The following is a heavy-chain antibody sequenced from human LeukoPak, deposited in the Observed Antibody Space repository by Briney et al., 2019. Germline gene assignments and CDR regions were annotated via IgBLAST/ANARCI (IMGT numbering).Heavy chain of an antibody. CDR3: ARDLGTMIVSRGWFDP. CDR1: GYTFTSYD. J-gene: IGHJ5*02. V-gene: IGHV1-69*06. CDR2: IISIFGTA. Sequence: ASVKVSCKASGYTFTSYDINWVRQATGQGLEWMGGIISIFGTANYAQKFQGRVTITADKSTSTAYMELSSLRSEDTAVYYCARDLGTMIVSRGWFDPWGQGTLVTVSS. D-gene: IGHD3-22*01.